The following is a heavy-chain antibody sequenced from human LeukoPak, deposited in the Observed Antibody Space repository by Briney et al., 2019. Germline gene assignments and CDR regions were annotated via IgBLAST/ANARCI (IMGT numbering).Heavy chain of an antibody. CDR1: GFSISSGYY. D-gene: IGHD3-10*01. V-gene: IGHV4-38-2*01. J-gene: IGHJ4*02. CDR3: ARRPGPHPHYFDY. Sequence: SSETLSLTCAVSGFSISSGYYWGWIRQPPGKGLEWIGSIYHSGSTYYNPSLKSRVTISVDTSKNQFSLKLSSVTAADTAVHYCARRPGPHPHYFDYWGQGTLVTVSS. CDR2: IYHSGST.